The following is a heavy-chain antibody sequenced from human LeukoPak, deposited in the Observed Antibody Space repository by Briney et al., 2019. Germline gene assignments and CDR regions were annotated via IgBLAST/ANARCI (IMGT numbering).Heavy chain of an antibody. Sequence: SETLSLTCTVSGDSISSSYWSWIRQPPGKGLEWIGYIYYSESTNYNPSLKSRVTISEDMSRNQLSLRLNSVTAADTAVYYCARVIQLDKSRPFDYWGQGTLVTVSS. J-gene: IGHJ4*02. CDR2: IYYSEST. CDR3: ARVIQLDKSRPFDY. CDR1: GDSISSSY. D-gene: IGHD1-1*01. V-gene: IGHV4-59*12.